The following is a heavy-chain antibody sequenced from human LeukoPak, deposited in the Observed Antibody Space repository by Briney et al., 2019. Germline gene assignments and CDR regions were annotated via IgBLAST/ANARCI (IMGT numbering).Heavy chain of an antibody. V-gene: IGHV3-23*01. J-gene: IGHJ4*02. CDR1: GFTFSSYS. Sequence: GGSLRLSCAASGFTFSSYSMNWVRQAPGEGLEWVSAISDSGNTYHADSVKGRFTISRDSSKNTLFLQMNRLRPEDAAVYYCAKAPVTTCRGAYCYPFDYWGQGTLVTVSS. D-gene: IGHD2-21*01. CDR3: AKAPVTTCRGAYCYPFDY. CDR2: ISDSGNT.